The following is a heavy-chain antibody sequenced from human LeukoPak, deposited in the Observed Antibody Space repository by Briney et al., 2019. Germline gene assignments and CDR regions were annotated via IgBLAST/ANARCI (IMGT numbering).Heavy chain of an antibody. Sequence: ASVKVSCKASGYTFTAYYIYWVRQAPGQGLEWMGRINPNTGGTNYAQNFQGRFTMTGDTSISTAYMELTRLTSDDTAKYYCAIGPAAAGTFDFWGQGTLVTVSS. CDR2: INPNTGGT. CDR3: AIGPAAAGTFDF. V-gene: IGHV1-2*06. D-gene: IGHD6-13*01. J-gene: IGHJ4*02. CDR1: GYTFTAYY.